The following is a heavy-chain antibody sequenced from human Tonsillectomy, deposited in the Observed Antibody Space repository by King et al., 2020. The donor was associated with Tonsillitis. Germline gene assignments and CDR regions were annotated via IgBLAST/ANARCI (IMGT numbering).Heavy chain of an antibody. V-gene: IGHV3-74*01. Sequence: VQLVESGGGLVQPGGSLRLSCAASGFTFSSYWMHWVRQAPGKRLVWVSRISSDGSSTDYADSVKGRLTISRDNGKNTLYLRMNSLRAEDTAVYYCARVAGSGSYRYFDYWGQGTLVTVSS. CDR2: ISSDGSST. J-gene: IGHJ4*02. D-gene: IGHD1-26*01. CDR1: GFTFSSYW. CDR3: ARVAGSGSYRYFDY.